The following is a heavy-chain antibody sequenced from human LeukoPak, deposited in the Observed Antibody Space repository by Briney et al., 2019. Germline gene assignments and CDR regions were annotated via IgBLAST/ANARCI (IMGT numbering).Heavy chain of an antibody. CDR3: ARAIRGSAVDTGDR. CDR2: IKNDGSEE. Sequence: PGGSLRLSCAASGFTFISYWMRWVRQAPGKGLEGVANIKNDGSEEYYVDSVKGRFTISRDNAKNSLFLQMNSLTVEDTAVYYCARAIRGSAVDTGDRWGQGTLVTVSS. D-gene: IGHD3-10*01. V-gene: IGHV3-7*01. CDR1: GFTFISYW. J-gene: IGHJ4*02.